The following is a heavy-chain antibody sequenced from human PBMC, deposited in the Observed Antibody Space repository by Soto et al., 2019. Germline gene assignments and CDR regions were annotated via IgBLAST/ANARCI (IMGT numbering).Heavy chain of an antibody. J-gene: IGHJ4*02. Sequence: QVQLQESGPGLVKPSQTLSLTCTVSGGSISSGGYYWSWIRQHPGKGLEWIGYIYYSGSTYYNPSLKSRVTISVDTSKNQFSLKLSSVTAADTAVYSCARGWSDILTGYYFHYWGQGTLVTVSS. CDR3: ARGWSDILTGYYFHY. CDR1: GGSISSGGYY. D-gene: IGHD3-9*01. V-gene: IGHV4-31*03. CDR2: IYYSGST.